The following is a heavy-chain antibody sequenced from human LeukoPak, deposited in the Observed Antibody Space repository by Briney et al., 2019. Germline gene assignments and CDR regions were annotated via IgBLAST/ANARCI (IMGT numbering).Heavy chain of an antibody. V-gene: IGHV3-7*03. J-gene: IGHJ4*02. CDR3: ARHGDFCFDN. Sequence: GGSLRLSCVVSGFTFSHYWMNWVRQAPGTGLEYVAYINPDGSEKNCVDSVKGRFSISRDNAQNTLFLQMNSLRAEETALYYCARHGDFCFDNWGQGTPVTVS. CDR2: INPDGSEK. CDR1: GFTFSHYW. D-gene: IGHD4-17*01.